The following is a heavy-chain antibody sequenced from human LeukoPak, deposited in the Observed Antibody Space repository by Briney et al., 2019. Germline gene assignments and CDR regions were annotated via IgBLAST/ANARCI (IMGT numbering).Heavy chain of an antibody. CDR1: GGSFSGYY. J-gene: IGHJ4*02. CDR2: ISHSGST. Sequence: SETLSLTCAVYGGSFSGYYWSWIRQPPGKGLEWIGEISHSGSTNYNPSLKSRVTISVDTSKNQFSLKLSSVTAADTAVYYCARQILGYYYDSSGSFDYWGQGTLVTVSS. D-gene: IGHD3-22*01. CDR3: ARQILGYYYDSSGSFDY. V-gene: IGHV4-34*01.